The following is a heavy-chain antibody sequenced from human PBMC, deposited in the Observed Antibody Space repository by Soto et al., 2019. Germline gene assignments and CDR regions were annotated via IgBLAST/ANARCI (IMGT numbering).Heavy chain of an antibody. CDR1: GFTFTNYG. J-gene: IGHJ4*02. CDR2: ISAYNGRT. Sequence: ASVKVSCKTSGFTFTNYGFTWVRQAPGQGLEWMGWISAYNGRTNSAERLQGRVTMTTDTSTSTVYMDLKSLRSDDTAVYYCARWQDSSRWPTSVDYWGQGTLVTVSS. D-gene: IGHD6-13*01. CDR3: ARWQDSSRWPTSVDY. V-gene: IGHV1-18*01.